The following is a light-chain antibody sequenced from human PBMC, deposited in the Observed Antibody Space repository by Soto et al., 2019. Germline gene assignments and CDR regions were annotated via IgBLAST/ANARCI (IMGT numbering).Light chain of an antibody. V-gene: IGLV2-14*01. CDR2: DVS. CDR1: SSDVGGYNY. CDR3: SSYTSSSTLWV. J-gene: IGLJ3*02. Sequence: QSALTQPASVSGSPGQSITISCTGTSSDVGGYNYVSWYQQHPGKAPKLMIYDVSNRPSGVSNRFSGSKSGNTASLTISGIQAEDEADYYCSSYTSSSTLWVFGGGPKVTVL.